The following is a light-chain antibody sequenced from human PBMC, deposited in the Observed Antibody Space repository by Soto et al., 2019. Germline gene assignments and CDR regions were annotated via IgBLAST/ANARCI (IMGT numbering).Light chain of an antibody. V-gene: IGKV3-11*01. J-gene: IGKJ1*01. CDR2: DAS. CDR1: QSVSSY. Sequence: EIVLTQSPATLSFSPGERATLSCRASQSVSSYLDWYQQKPGQAPRLLIYDASNRATGTPARFSGRGSGTDVTLTISSLEPEDFAVYYCQQRTNWPPWTFGQGTKVEIK. CDR3: QQRTNWPPWT.